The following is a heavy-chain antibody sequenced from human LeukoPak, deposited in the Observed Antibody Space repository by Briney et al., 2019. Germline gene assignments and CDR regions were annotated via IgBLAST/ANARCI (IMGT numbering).Heavy chain of an antibody. Sequence: GGSLRLSCAASGFTFKTYSMNWVRQAPGKGLEWVSYISSSSTTIYYADSVKGRFTVSRDNAKESLYLQMDSLRAEDTGVYYCAREWDSRTYSYYYYIDGWGTGTTVTVSS. D-gene: IGHD6-13*01. V-gene: IGHV3-48*04. J-gene: IGHJ6*03. CDR1: GFTFKTYS. CDR3: AREWDSRTYSYYYYIDG. CDR2: ISSSSTTI.